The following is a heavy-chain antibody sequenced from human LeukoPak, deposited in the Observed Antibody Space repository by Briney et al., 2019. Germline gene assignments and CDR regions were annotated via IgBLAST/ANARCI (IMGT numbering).Heavy chain of an antibody. J-gene: IGHJ5*02. CDR1: GDSISSGGYD. CDR2: IHYSGST. CDR3: AKGGPKGLDP. Sequence: PSETLSLTCTVSGDSISSGGYDWSWIRQPPGRGLEWIGYIHYSGSTYDNPSPKSRVTISVDRSKNQFSLTLTSVTAADTAVYYCAKGGPKGLDPWGQGTLVSVSS. V-gene: IGHV4-30-2*01.